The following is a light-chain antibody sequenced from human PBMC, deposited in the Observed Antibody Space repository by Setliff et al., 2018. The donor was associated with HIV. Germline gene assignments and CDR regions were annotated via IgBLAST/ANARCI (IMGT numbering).Light chain of an antibody. J-gene: IGLJ1*01. CDR2: DVS. CDR3: CAYAGSYTSLYV. CDR1: SSDVGTYDY. V-gene: IGLV2-11*01. Sequence: QSALAQPPSVSGSPGQSVTISCTGTSSDVGTYDYVSWYQQHPGKAPKLMIYDVSQRPSGVPDRFSGSKSGNTASLTISGLQAVDEADYCCCAYAGSYTSLYVFGTGTKVTGL.